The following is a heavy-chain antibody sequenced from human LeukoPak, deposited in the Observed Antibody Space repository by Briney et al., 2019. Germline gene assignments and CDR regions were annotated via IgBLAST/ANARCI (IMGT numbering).Heavy chain of an antibody. D-gene: IGHD2-15*01. CDR2: IRNKASGGTT. CDR3: ARDRIMTDF. V-gene: IGHV3-49*03. J-gene: IGHJ4*02. Sequence: GGSLRLSCTASGFTFGDYSMTWFRQAPGKGLEWVSFIRNKASGGTTEHAASVRGRFTTSRDDSKSIAYLQMNSLKTEDTALYYCARDRIMTDFWGQGTLVTVSS. CDR1: GFTFGDYS.